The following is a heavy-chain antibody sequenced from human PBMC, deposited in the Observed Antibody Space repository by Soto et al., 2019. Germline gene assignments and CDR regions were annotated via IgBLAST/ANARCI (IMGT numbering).Heavy chain of an antibody. CDR3: ARDHRGYSGYDPFDY. D-gene: IGHD5-12*01. Sequence: QVQLVESGGGVVQPGRSLRLSCAASGFTFSSYGMHWVRQAPGKGLEWVAVIWYDGSNKYYADSVKGRFTISRDNSKNTLYLQMNSLRAEDTAVYYCARDHRGYSGYDPFDYWGQGTLVTVSS. CDR2: IWYDGSNK. V-gene: IGHV3-33*01. J-gene: IGHJ4*02. CDR1: GFTFSSYG.